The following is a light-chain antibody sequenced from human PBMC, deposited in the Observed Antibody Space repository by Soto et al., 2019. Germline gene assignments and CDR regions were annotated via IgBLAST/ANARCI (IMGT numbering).Light chain of an antibody. CDR3: QQRYAWPPIT. CDR1: RSVRSY. CDR2: DAS. V-gene: IGKV3-11*01. Sequence: EIVLTQSPATLSLSPGERATLSCRASRSVRSYLAWYQQKPGQAPRLLIYDASNRAAGIPARFSGSGSETHFTLTISNLEPEDFAVYYSQQRYAWPPITFGQGTRLEIK. J-gene: IGKJ5*01.